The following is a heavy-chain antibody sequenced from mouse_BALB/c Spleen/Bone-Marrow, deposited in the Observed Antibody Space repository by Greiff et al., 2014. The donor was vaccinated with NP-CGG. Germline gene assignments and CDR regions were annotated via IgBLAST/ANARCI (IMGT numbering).Heavy chain of an antibody. V-gene: IGHV14-3*02. CDR3: ARRFDYEDY. D-gene: IGHD2-4*01. CDR2: IDPANGNT. Sequence: VQLQQSGAELVKPGASVKLSCTASGFNIKDTYIHWVKQRPEQGLEWIGRIDPANGNTKYDPKFQGKATITADTSPNTAYLQLSGLTSEDTAVYYCARRFDYEDYWGQGTTLTVSS. J-gene: IGHJ2*01. CDR1: GFNIKDTY.